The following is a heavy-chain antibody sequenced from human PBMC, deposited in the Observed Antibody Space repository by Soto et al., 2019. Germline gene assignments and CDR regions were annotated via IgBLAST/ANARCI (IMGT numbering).Heavy chain of an antibody. CDR3: ARSPPLYCSGGSCYSGHFDY. CDR2: IYSGGST. D-gene: IGHD2-15*01. J-gene: IGHJ4*02. CDR1: GFTVSSNY. Sequence: GGSLRLSCAASGFTVSSNYMSWVRQAPGKGLEWVSVIYSGGSTYYADSVKGRFTISRDNSKNTLYLQMNSLRAEDTAVYYCARSPPLYCSGGSCYSGHFDYWGQGTLVTISS. V-gene: IGHV3-53*01.